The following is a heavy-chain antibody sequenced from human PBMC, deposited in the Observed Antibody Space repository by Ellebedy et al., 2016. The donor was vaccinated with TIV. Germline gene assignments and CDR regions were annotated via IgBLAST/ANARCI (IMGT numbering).Heavy chain of an antibody. Sequence: AASVKVSCKASGYTFINYGFIWVRQAPGQGLEWMGWINTYNGNRNYAQKLQGRLTMTTDTSTGTAYMELRSRRSDDTAVYYCARYRLGEGSGYEFFDYWGQGTLVTVSS. D-gene: IGHD5-12*01. CDR1: GYTFINYG. V-gene: IGHV1-18*04. CDR3: ARYRLGEGSGYEFFDY. CDR2: INTYNGNR. J-gene: IGHJ4*02.